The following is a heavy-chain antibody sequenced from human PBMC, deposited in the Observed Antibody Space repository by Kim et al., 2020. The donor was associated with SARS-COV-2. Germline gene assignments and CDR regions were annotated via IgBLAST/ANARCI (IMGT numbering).Heavy chain of an antibody. CDR3: TYWDAFDI. V-gene: IGHV3-73*01. CDR2: IRSKANNYAT. J-gene: IGHJ3*02. D-gene: IGHD2-8*02. CDR1: GFSFSDSS. Sequence: GGSLRLSCAASGFSFSDSSVHWVRQASGRGLEWVGRIRSKANNYATEYAVSVRGRFTMSRDESKNTAYLQMNSLKTEDTALYDDTYWDAFDIWGRGTMVTVSS.